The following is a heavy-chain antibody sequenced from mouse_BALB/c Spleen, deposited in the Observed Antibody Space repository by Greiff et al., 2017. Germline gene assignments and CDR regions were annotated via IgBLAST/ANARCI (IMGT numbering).Heavy chain of an antibody. D-gene: IGHD2-1*01. CDR1: GYTFTDYE. J-gene: IGHJ2*01. Sequence: VKLMESGAELVRPGASVTLSCKASGYTFTDYEMHWVKQTPVHGLEWIGAIDPETGGTAYNQKFKGKATLTADKSSSTAYMELRSLTSEDSAVYYCTRDGNYVGTYYFDYWGQGTTLTVSS. CDR3: TRDGNYVGTYYFDY. CDR2: IDPETGGT. V-gene: IGHV1-15*01.